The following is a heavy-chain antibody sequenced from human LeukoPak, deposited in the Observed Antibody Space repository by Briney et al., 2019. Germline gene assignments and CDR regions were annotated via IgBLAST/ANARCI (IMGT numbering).Heavy chain of an antibody. CDR3: ATSDYYGSGSIRRGCDY. CDR1: GYTFTGYY. J-gene: IGHJ4*02. V-gene: IGHV1-2*02. Sequence: ASVKVSCKASGYTFTGYYMHWVRQAPGQGLEWMGWINPNSGGTYYAQKFQGRVTMTRDTSISTAYMELSRLRSDDTAVYYCATSDYYGSGSIRRGCDYWGQGTLVTVSS. CDR2: INPNSGGT. D-gene: IGHD3-10*01.